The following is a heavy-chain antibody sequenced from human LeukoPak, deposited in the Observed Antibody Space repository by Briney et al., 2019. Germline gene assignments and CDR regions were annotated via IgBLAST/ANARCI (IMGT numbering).Heavy chain of an antibody. CDR2: IYYSGST. D-gene: IGHD1-7*01. CDR3: ARPVLPGTTFDP. CDR1: GGSISGSSYS. V-gene: IGHV4-39*01. Sequence: SETLSLTCTVSGGSISGSSYSWGWIRQPPGKGLEWIGSIYYSGSTYYNPSLKSRVTISVDTSKNQFSLKLSSVTAADTAVYYCARPVLPGTTFDPWGQGTLVTVSS. J-gene: IGHJ5*02.